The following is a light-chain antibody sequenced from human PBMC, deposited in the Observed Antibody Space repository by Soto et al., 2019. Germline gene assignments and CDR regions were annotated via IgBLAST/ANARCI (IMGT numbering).Light chain of an antibody. CDR2: AAS. V-gene: IGKV1-39*01. J-gene: IGKJ2*01. CDR3: QQSLSTPYT. Sequence: DIQMTQSPSSLSASFGDRVTLTCRASQSIDTYLNWYQQKPGTAPKLLMYAASTLHSGVPSRFSGSGSGTDFTLTISSLQREDFATYFCQQSLSTPYTFGQGTKLEI. CDR1: QSIDTY.